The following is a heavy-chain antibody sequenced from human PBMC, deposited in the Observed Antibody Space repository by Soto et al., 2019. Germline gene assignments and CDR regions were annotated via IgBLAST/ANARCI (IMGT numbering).Heavy chain of an antibody. CDR2: ISYNGNNQ. D-gene: IGHD6-19*01. J-gene: IGHJ3*02. Sequence: QIQLVESGGGVVQPGASQRLSCADSGFTLSSYGMHWVRQAPGKGLEWVAVISYNGNNQYYADSVRGRFTISRDNSKSTLYLQMNSLRAEDTAVYYCAKDRGHLAVAAITGGGDFDKWGQGTMVTVSS. CDR3: AKDRGHLAVAAITGGGDFDK. V-gene: IGHV3-30*18. CDR1: GFTLSSYG.